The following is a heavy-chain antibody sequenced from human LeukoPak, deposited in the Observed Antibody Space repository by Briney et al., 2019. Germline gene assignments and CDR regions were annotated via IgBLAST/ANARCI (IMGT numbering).Heavy chain of an antibody. D-gene: IGHD2-2*01. CDR2: ISWNSGSI. J-gene: IGHJ4*02. Sequence: SGGSLRLSCAASGFTFDDSAMHWVRQAPGKGLEWVSGISWNSGSIGYADSVKGRFTISRDNSKNTLYLQMGSLRAEDMAVYYCARETLTKSRACDYWGQGTLVTVSS. CDR3: ARETLTKSRACDY. V-gene: IGHV3-9*03. CDR1: GFTFDDSA.